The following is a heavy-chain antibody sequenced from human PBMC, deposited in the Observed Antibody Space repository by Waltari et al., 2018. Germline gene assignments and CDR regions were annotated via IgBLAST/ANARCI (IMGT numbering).Heavy chain of an antibody. D-gene: IGHD3-10*01. V-gene: IGHV3-33*01. Sequence: QVQLVESGGGVVQPGRSLRLSCAASGFTFSSYGMHWVRQAPGKGLEGVAVIWYDGSNKYYADSVKGRFTISRDNSKNTLYLQMNSLRAEDTAVYYCARDYYITMVRGVSYFDYWGQGTLVTVSS. CDR1: GFTFSSYG. CDR3: ARDYYITMVRGVSYFDY. J-gene: IGHJ4*02. CDR2: IWYDGSNK.